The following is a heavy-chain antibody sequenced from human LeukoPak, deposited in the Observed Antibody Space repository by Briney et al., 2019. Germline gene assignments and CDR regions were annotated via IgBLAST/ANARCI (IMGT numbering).Heavy chain of an antibody. D-gene: IGHD3-10*01. V-gene: IGHV3-64D*06. J-gene: IGHJ4*02. CDR1: RLTFSNFN. CDR2: ITSDGSSI. Sequence: GGSLRHSCTASRLTFSNFNMHWVRQAPGKGLQFVSGITSDGSSIDYADSVRCRFTISRDNSKGTLYLRMSSLRVEDTALYYCVRGLYGLGRDYSAPGPLVTVSS. CDR3: VRGLYGLGRDY.